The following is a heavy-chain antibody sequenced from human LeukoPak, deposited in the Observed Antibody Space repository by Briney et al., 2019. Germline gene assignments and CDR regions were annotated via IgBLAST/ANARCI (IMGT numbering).Heavy chain of an antibody. Sequence: QAGGSLRLSCAASGFTFSSYEMNWVRQAPGKGLEWVSLISGDGGSTYYADSVKGRFTISRDNSKNSLYLQMNSLRTEDTALYYCAKGERRSRYYYYGMDVWGQGTTVTVSS. CDR3: AKGERRSRYYYYGMDV. CDR1: GFTFSSYE. V-gene: IGHV3-43*02. J-gene: IGHJ6*02. CDR2: ISGDGGST. D-gene: IGHD4-17*01.